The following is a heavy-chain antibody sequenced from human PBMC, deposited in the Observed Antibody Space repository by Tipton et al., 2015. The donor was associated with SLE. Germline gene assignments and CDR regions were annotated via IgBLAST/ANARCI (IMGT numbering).Heavy chain of an antibody. J-gene: IGHJ5*02. CDR1: GGSFNNYH. D-gene: IGHD5-24*01. V-gene: IGHV4-34*01. Sequence: TLSLTCAVSGGSFNNYHWNWIRQTPGKGLQWIGEMNYGGRTNYSPSLKSRVTISVATSKNQCSLKLTSVTAADTAVYYCARMRGGYNAHHWGQGILVTVSS. CDR2: MNYGGRT. CDR3: ARMRGGYNAHH.